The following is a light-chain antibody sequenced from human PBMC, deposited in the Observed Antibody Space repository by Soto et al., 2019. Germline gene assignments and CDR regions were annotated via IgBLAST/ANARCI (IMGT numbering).Light chain of an antibody. CDR1: QTVTRNY. CDR3: HQYGASPFPVRSPHP. V-gene: IGKV3-20*01. Sequence: ENALTQAPGTLSSSPRERATLSYRASQTVTRNYLAWYQQKPGQAPRLLVDGASSRATGIPDRFNGRGSGTDFTLIIAGLDLEDSAVYYCHQYGASPFPVRSPHPFGGGAKVEIK. J-gene: IGKJ4*01. CDR2: GAS.